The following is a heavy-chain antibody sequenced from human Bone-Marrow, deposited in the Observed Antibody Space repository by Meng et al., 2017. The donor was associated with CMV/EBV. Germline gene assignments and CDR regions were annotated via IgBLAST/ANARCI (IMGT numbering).Heavy chain of an antibody. CDR1: GYTFTSYG. D-gene: IGHD3-22*01. CDR3: ARYLLRNNYYDSSAYYRGSNFDY. Sequence: ASVKVSCKASGYTFTSYGISWVRQAPGQGLEWMGWISAYNGNTNYAQKLQGRVTMTTDTSTSTAYMELRSLRSYVTAVYYCARYLLRNNYYDSSAYYRGSNFDYWGQGTPVTVSS. J-gene: IGHJ4*02. V-gene: IGHV1-18*01. CDR2: ISAYNGNT.